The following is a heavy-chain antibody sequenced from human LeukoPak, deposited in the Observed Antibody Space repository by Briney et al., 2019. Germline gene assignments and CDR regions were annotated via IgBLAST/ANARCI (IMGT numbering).Heavy chain of an antibody. D-gene: IGHD1-26*01. Sequence: GGSLRLSCAASGFTFTSYAMSWVRQAPVKVLEWVSVISGSGNSANYADSVKGRFTISRDNSRSTLYLQMTSLRVEDTATYYCVKAERFSGTKTPDYWGQGTLVTVAS. CDR3: VKAERFSGTKTPDY. J-gene: IGHJ4*02. CDR2: ISGSGNSA. CDR1: GFTFTSYA. V-gene: IGHV3-23*01.